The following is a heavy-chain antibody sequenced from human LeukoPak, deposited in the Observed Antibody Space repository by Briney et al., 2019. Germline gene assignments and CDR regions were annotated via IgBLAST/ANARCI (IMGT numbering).Heavy chain of an antibody. Sequence: SQTLSLTCTVSGGSISSGGYYWSWIRQHPGKGLEWIGSIYYSGSTYYNPSLKSRVTISVDTSKNQFSLKLSSVTAADTAVYYCARLHPLIDYYFDYWGQGTLVTVSS. CDR3: ARLHPLIDYYFDY. CDR1: GGSISSGGYY. V-gene: IGHV4-30-2*03. D-gene: IGHD2-21*01. J-gene: IGHJ4*02. CDR2: IYYSGST.